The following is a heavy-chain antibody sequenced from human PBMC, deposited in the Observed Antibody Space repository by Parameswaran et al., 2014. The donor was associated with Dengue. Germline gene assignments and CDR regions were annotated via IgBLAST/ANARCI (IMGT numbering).Heavy chain of an antibody. Sequence: VRQMPGKGLEWMGSIYPGDSETRYSPSFQGQVTISADKSISTAYLQWSSLKASDTALYYCARLSYCSGASCYSGVTDGLDVWGQGNTVTVSS. V-gene: IGHV5-51*01. J-gene: IGHJ6*02. D-gene: IGHD2-15*01. CDR2: IYPGDSET. CDR3: ARLSYCSGASCYSGVTDGLDV.